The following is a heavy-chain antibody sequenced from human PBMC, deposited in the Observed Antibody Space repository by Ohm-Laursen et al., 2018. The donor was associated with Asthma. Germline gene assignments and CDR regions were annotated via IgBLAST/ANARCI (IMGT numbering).Heavy chain of an antibody. V-gene: IGHV1-8*02. CDR1: GGTFSSYA. J-gene: IGHJ6*02. CDR2: MSPNSGNT. CDR3: ARAPTLLMDV. Sequence: ASVKVSCKASGGTFSSYAVSWVRQAPGQGLEWMGWMSPNSGNTGYAQKFQGRVTMTRNTSISTAYMELSSLRSEDTAVYYCARAPTLLMDVWGQGTTVTVSS.